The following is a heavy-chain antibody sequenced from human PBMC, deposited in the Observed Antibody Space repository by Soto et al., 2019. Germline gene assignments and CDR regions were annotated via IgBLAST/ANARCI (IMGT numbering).Heavy chain of an antibody. CDR3: ARTEQLYYYGMDV. D-gene: IGHD6-13*01. CDR1: GYTFANYW. J-gene: IGHJ6*02. Sequence: PGESLKISCESSGYTFANYWIGWVRQMPGKGLEWMGIIYPGDSDTRYSPSFQGQVTISADKSISTAYLQWSSLKASDTAMYYCARTEQLYYYGMDVWGQGTTVTVSS. V-gene: IGHV5-51*01. CDR2: IYPGDSDT.